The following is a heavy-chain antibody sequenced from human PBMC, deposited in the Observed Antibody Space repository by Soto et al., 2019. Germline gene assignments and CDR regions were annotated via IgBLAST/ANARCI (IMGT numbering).Heavy chain of an antibody. Sequence: EVQLLESGGGLVQPGGSLRLSCAASGFIFSSYVMSWVRQAPGKGLEWVSGISGSGGSTYYADSVKGRFTISRDNSKNTLYLHMNSLRAEDTAAYHCARESFRAHDPPDYGDYIFDYWGQGTLVTVSS. CDR1: GFIFSSYV. CDR2: ISGSGGST. J-gene: IGHJ4*02. CDR3: ARESFRAHDPPDYGDYIFDY. V-gene: IGHV3-23*01. D-gene: IGHD4-17*01.